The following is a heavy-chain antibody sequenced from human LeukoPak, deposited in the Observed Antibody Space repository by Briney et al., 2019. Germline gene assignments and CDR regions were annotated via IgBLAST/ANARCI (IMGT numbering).Heavy chain of an antibody. J-gene: IGHJ5*01. CDR3: ARNLAVADTINRTFDS. V-gene: IGHV4-39*07. CDR1: GGSISSSSYY. Sequence: PSETVSLPCTVSGGSISSSSYYWGWIRQPPGKGLEWIGEINHSGSTNYNPSLKSRVTISVDTSKKQFSLRLSSVTAADTAVYYCARNLAVADTINRTFDSWGQGTLVTASS. CDR2: INHSGST. D-gene: IGHD6-19*01.